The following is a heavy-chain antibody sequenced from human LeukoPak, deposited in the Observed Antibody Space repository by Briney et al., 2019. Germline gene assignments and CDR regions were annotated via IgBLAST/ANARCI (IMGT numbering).Heavy chain of an antibody. CDR2: INAGNGNT. CDR1: GYTFTSYA. J-gene: IGHJ4*02. V-gene: IGHV1-3*01. Sequence: GASVKVSCKASGYTFTSYAMHWVRQAPGQRLEWMGWINAGNGNTKYSQKFQGRVTITRDTSASTAYMELSSLRSEDTAVYYCARDSSSWRSGFDYWGQGTLVTVSS. D-gene: IGHD6-13*01. CDR3: ARDSSSWRSGFDY.